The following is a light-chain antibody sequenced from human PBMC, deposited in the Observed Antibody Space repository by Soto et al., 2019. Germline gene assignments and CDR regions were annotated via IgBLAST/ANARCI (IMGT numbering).Light chain of an antibody. CDR1: QSLVHSDGNTY. J-gene: IGKJ1*01. Sequence: DVVMTQSPLSLSVTLGQPASISCRSSQSLVHSDGNTYLNWLQQRPGQSPRRLIYKISNRDSGVPDRFSGSGSGTDFTLKISRVEAEDVGIYYCMQGTHCPPTFGQGTKVEIK. CDR3: MQGTHCPPT. CDR2: KIS. V-gene: IGKV2-30*02.